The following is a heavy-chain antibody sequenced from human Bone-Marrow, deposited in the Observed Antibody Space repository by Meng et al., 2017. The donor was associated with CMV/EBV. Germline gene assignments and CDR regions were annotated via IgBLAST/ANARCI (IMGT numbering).Heavy chain of an antibody. Sequence: GGSLRLSCAASGFTFSSYWMSWVRQAPGKGLEWVDNIKQDGSEKYYVGTVKGRFTISRDNAKNSLYLQMTSLRAEDTAVYYCARDNSITILGVVIIKELDYWGQGTLVTVSS. CDR3: ARDNSITILGVVIIKELDY. D-gene: IGHD3-3*01. J-gene: IGHJ4*02. CDR2: IKQDGSEK. CDR1: GFTFSSYW. V-gene: IGHV3-7*01.